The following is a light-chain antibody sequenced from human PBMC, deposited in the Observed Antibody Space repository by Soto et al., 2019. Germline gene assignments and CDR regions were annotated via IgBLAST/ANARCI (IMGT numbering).Light chain of an antibody. J-gene: IGKJ2*01. Sequence: EIVLTQFPATLSLSPGERATLSCRASQAVYNYLAWYQQKRGQAPRLLIYDASNRATGIPDRFSGSGSGTDFTLTNSSLEPEDFAVYYCEQRSNWQYTFGQGTKLEIK. CDR2: DAS. V-gene: IGKV3-11*01. CDR1: QAVYNY. CDR3: EQRSNWQYT.